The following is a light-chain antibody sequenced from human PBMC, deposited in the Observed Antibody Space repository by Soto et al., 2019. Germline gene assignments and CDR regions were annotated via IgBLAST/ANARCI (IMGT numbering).Light chain of an antibody. CDR3: QQYYTTTWT. V-gene: IGKV4-1*01. CDR1: QSVLYSSNNKNY. CDR2: WAS. Sequence: DIVMTQSPDSLAVSLGERATINCKSSQSVLYSSNNKNYLAWYQQKPGQPPKLLIYWASTRESGVPDRFSGSGSGTDFTLTISSLQAEDVAVYYCQQYYTTTWTFGPGTKVEI. J-gene: IGKJ1*01.